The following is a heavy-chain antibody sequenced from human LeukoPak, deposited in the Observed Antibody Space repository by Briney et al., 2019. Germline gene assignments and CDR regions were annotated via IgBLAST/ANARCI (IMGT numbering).Heavy chain of an antibody. CDR1: GGSMNNYY. V-gene: IGHV4-59*12. Sequence: SETLSLTCTVPGGSMNNYYWTWIRHPPGKGLEWIGYIYNSGTTNYNPSLKSRVIISVDTSKNQFSLKVTSVTAADTAVYYCAREMATVSMRLFDFWGQGTLVTVSS. CDR2: IYNSGTT. D-gene: IGHD5-24*01. J-gene: IGHJ4*02. CDR3: AREMATVSMRLFDF.